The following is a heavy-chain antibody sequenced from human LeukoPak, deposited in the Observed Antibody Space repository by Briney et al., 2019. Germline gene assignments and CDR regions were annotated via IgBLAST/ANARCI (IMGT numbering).Heavy chain of an antibody. V-gene: IGHV1-2*02. D-gene: IGHD3-9*01. Sequence: GASVKVSCKASGYTFTSYYMHWVRQAPGQGLEWMGWINPNSGGTNYAQKFQGRVTMTRDTSISTAYMELSRLRSDDTAVYYCARDPAEYYDILTGYYAHNWFDPWGQGTLVTVSS. J-gene: IGHJ5*02. CDR1: GYTFTSYY. CDR3: ARDPAEYYDILTGYYAHNWFDP. CDR2: INPNSGGT.